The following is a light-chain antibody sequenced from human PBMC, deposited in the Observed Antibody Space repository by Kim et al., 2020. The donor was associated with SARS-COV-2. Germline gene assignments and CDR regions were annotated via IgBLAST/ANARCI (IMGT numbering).Light chain of an antibody. CDR2: DAS. Sequence: PGVRATLTCGASRNFVTCLAWYQQRPGQAPRLLVYDASNRATGVPDMFSGSGSGTDFTLTISSLEPEDFSIYYCQQRNSWPPAVTFGGGTKVDIK. V-gene: IGKV3-11*01. CDR1: RNFVTC. J-gene: IGKJ4*01. CDR3: QQRNSWPPAVT.